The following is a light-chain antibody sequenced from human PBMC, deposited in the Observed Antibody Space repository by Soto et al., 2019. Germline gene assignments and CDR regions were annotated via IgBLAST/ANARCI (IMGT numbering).Light chain of an antibody. CDR3: QQRSDWSPLT. J-gene: IGKJ4*01. V-gene: IGKV3-11*01. CDR1: QSVSTY. CDR2: DAS. Sequence: ETVLTQSPATLSLSPGERATLSCRASQSVSTYLAWYQQKPGQAPRLLIYDASNRATGIPARFSGSGSGTDFILTISSLEPEDFAVYYCQQRSDWSPLTFGGGTRVDIK.